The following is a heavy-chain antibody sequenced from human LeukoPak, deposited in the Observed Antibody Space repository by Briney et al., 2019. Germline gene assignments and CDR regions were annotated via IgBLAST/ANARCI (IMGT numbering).Heavy chain of an antibody. CDR1: GGSIGSYY. V-gene: IGHV4-59*13. Sequence: SETLSLTCTVSGGSIGSYYWSWIRQPPGKGLEWMGFIYYTGSTNYNSSLKSRVTISLDTSKNQFSLRLSSMTAADTAVYFCARCGYSYGTGYHFDSWGQGTLVTVSS. J-gene: IGHJ4*02. D-gene: IGHD5-18*01. CDR2: IYYTGST. CDR3: ARCGYSYGTGYHFDS.